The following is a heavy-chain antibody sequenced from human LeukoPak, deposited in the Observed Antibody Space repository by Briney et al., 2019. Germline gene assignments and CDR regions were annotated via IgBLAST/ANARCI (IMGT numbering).Heavy chain of an antibody. V-gene: IGHV3-23*01. CDR3: AKDRRGAARPSGAFDI. Sequence: GGSLRLSCAASGFTFSSYAMSWVRQAPGKGLEWVSAISGSGGSTYYADSVKGRFTISRDNSKNTLYLQMNSLRAEDTAVYYCAKDRRGAARPSGAFDIWGQGTMVTVSS. J-gene: IGHJ3*02. CDR2: ISGSGGST. CDR1: GFTFSSYA. D-gene: IGHD6-6*01.